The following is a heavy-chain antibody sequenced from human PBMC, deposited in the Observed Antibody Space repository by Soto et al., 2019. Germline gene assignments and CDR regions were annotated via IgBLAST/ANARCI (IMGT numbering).Heavy chain of an antibody. CDR1: GGSVSSGSYY. Sequence: PSETLSLTCTVSGGSVSSGSYYWSWIRQPPGKGLEWIGYIYYSGSTNYNPSLKSRVTISVDTSKNQFSLKLSSVTAADKAVYYCAEGMDVWGQGTTVTVSS. V-gene: IGHV4-61*01. J-gene: IGHJ6*02. CDR2: IYYSGST. CDR3: AEGMDV.